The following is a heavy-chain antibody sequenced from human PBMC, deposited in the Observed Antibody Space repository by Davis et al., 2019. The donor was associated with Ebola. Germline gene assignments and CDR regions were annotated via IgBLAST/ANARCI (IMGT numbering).Heavy chain of an antibody. D-gene: IGHD6-25*01. J-gene: IGHJ4*02. CDR3: AKAKGGPLDY. CDR2: IKQDGSNK. V-gene: IGHV3-7*01. Sequence: GESLKISCAASGFSFSSYWMSWVRQAPGKGLEWVANIKQDGSNKYYADSVKGRFTISRDNSKNTLYLQMNSLRAEDTAVYYCAKAKGGPLDYWGQGTLVTVSS. CDR1: GFSFSSYW.